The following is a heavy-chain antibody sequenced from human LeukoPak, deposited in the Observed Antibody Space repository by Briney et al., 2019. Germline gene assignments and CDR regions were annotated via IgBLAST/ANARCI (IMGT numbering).Heavy chain of an antibody. CDR1: GGSISSSSYY. Sequence: SETLSLTCTVSGGSISSSSYYWGWIRQPPGKGLEGIGSIYYSGSTYYNPSLKSRVTVSVDTSKNQFSLKLSSVTAADTAVYYCARDPISSRSDAFDIWGQGTMVTVSS. CDR2: IYYSGST. J-gene: IGHJ3*02. D-gene: IGHD6-13*01. V-gene: IGHV4-39*07. CDR3: ARDPISSRSDAFDI.